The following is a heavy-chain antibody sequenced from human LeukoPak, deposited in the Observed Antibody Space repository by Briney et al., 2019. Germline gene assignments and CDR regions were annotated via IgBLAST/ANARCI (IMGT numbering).Heavy chain of an antibody. CDR3: ARGLWFGELSPSGDY. J-gene: IGHJ4*02. Sequence: PGGSLRLSCAASGFTFSSYSMNWVRQAPGKGLEWVSYISSSSSTIYYADSVKGRFTISRDNAKNSLYLQMNSLRAEDTAVYYCARGLWFGELSPSGDYWGQGTLVTVSS. D-gene: IGHD3-10*01. CDR2: ISSSSSTI. V-gene: IGHV3-48*01. CDR1: GFTFSSYS.